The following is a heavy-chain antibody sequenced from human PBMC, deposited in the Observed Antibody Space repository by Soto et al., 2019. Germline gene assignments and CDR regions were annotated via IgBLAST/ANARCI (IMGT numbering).Heavy chain of an antibody. CDR2: LYSVGST. CDR1: GFSVSNNY. Sequence: GGSLRLSCVGSGFSVSNNYMAWVRQAPGKGLEWVASLYSVGSTYYADSVKGRFTISRANSRNTVYLQMNSLRGEDTAVYFCARSVPPGWELRGGRFDPWGQGTLVTVSS. V-gene: IGHV3-53*01. CDR3: ARSVPPGWELRGGRFDP. J-gene: IGHJ5*02. D-gene: IGHD1-26*01.